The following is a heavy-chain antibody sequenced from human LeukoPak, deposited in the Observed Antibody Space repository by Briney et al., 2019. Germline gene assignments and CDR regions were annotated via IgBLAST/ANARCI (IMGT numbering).Heavy chain of an antibody. D-gene: IGHD3-10*02. Sequence: GGSLRLSCAASGFTFSSYSTNWVRQAPGKGLEWVSYISAISSSSTYYADSVKGRFTISRDNAKNSLYLQMNSLRAEDTAVYYCAELGITMIGGVWGKGTTVTISS. CDR1: GFTFSSYS. V-gene: IGHV3-48*04. J-gene: IGHJ6*04. CDR3: AELGITMIGGV. CDR2: ISAISSSST.